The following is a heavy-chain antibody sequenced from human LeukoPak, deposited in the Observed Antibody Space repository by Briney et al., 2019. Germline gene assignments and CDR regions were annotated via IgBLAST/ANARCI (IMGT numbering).Heavy chain of an antibody. CDR1: GFTFSSYA. Sequence: PGGSLRLSCAASGFTFSSYAMSWVRQAPGKGLEWVSVIYSGGSTYYADSVKGRFTISRDNPKNTLYLQMNSLRAEDTAVYYCARVRRDYWFDPWGQGTLVTVSS. CDR2: IYSGGST. CDR3: ARVRRDYWFDP. V-gene: IGHV3-66*01. J-gene: IGHJ5*02.